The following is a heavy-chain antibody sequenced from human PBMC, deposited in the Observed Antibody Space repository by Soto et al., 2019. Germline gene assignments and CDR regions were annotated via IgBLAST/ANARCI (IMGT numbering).Heavy chain of an antibody. V-gene: IGHV4-59*01. J-gene: IGHJ4*02. D-gene: IGHD4-17*01. CDR1: GGSISGYY. CDR2: IYYDGST. CDR3: AREAYGGNSFDY. Sequence: SETLSLTCTVSGGSISGYYWSWIRQPPGKGLEWVGYIYYDGSTNYNPSLKSRLTTSVDRSKNHFSLKLSSVTAADTAVYYCAREAYGGNSFDYWGQGTLVTVSS.